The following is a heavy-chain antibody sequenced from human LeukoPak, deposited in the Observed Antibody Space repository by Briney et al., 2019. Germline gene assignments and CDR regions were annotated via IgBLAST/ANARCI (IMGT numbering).Heavy chain of an antibody. CDR3: ARDGYDSSGYYPDY. J-gene: IGHJ4*02. CDR2: IKQDGSEK. CDR1: GFTFSSYW. D-gene: IGHD3-22*01. Sequence: PGGSLRLSCAASGFTFSSYWMSWVRQAPWKELKWVANIKQDGSEKYYVDSVKGRFTISRGNAKNSLYLQVNSLTAEDTAVYYCARDGYDSSGYYPDYWGQGTLVTVSS. V-gene: IGHV3-7*01.